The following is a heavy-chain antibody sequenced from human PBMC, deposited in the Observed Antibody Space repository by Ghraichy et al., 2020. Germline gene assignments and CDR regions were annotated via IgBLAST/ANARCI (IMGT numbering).Heavy chain of an antibody. J-gene: IGHJ6*02. CDR2: ISAYNGNT. CDR3: ARRYYDFWSGYYTGGYYYGMDV. Sequence: ASVKVSCKASGYTFTSYGISWVRQAPGQGLEWMGWISAYNGNTNYAQKLQGRVTMTTDTSTSTAYMELRSLRSDDTAVYYCARRYYDFWSGYYTGGYYYGMDVWGQGTTVTVSS. D-gene: IGHD3-3*01. CDR1: GYTFTSYG. V-gene: IGHV1-18*01.